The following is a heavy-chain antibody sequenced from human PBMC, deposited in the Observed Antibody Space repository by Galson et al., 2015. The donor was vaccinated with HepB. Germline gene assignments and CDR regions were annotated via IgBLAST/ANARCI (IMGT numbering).Heavy chain of an antibody. J-gene: IGHJ3*02. Sequence: SLRLSCAASEFTFNIYSMNWVRQAPGKGLEWVSYISRSSSTIYYADSVRGRFTISRDNAKNSLYLQMNSLRAEDTAVYYCARDWDSSDYGDYGAFDIWGPGTMVTVSS. CDR1: EFTFNIYS. V-gene: IGHV3-48*01. CDR3: ARDWDSSDYGDYGAFDI. D-gene: IGHD4-17*01. CDR2: ISRSSSTI.